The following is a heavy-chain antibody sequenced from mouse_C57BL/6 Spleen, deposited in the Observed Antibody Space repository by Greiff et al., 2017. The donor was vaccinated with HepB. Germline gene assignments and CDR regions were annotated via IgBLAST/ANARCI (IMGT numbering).Heavy chain of an antibody. CDR3: ASSLITAVVATPVAY. CDR2: IHPNSGST. CDR1: GYTFTSYW. Sequence: QVQLQQPGAELVKPGASVKLSCKASGYTFTSYWMHWVKQRPGQGLEWIGMIHPNSGSTNYNEKFKSKATLTVDKSSSTAYMQLSSLTSEDSAVYYCASSLITAVVATPVAYWGQGTLVTVSA. D-gene: IGHD1-1*01. V-gene: IGHV1-64*01. J-gene: IGHJ3*01.